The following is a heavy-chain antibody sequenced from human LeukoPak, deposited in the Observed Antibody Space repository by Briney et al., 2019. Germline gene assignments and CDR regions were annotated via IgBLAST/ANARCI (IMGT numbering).Heavy chain of an antibody. D-gene: IGHD2-2*03. V-gene: IGHV4-59*02. CDR2: MYYSGST. CDR3: ARLDNARGAFDY. Sequence: SETLSLTCTVSGGSVSSYFSSWIRQPPGKGLEWIGYMYYSGSTNYNPSLKSRVTMSVDTSKNQFSLQLSSVTAADTAVYYCARLDNARGAFDYWGQGTLVTVSS. CDR1: GGSVSSYF. J-gene: IGHJ4*02.